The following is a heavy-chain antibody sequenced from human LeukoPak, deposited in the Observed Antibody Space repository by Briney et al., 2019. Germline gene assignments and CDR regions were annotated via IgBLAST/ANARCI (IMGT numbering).Heavy chain of an antibody. Sequence: GGSLRLSCGASGFTFSSYEMNWVRQAPGKGLEWVSYISSSGRTIYYADSVKGRFTISRDNAKNSLYLQMNSLRAEDTAVYYCARGDDIGKHPTRAFYFDNWGQGTLVTVSS. CDR2: ISSSGRTI. CDR1: GFTFSSYE. V-gene: IGHV3-48*03. CDR3: ARGDDIGKHPTRAFYFDN. D-gene: IGHD5-24*01. J-gene: IGHJ4*02.